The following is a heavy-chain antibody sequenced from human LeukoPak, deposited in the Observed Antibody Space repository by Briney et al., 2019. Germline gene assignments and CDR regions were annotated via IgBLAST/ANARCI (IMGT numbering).Heavy chain of an antibody. Sequence: TGGSLRLSCVASGFTLSNYWMGWVRQAPGKGLDWVASINQDGSGKYYVDSVKGRFTVSRDIAKNSLYLQMSSLRAEDTAVYYCARASSGSYVYWGQGNMVTVSS. CDR2: INQDGSGK. V-gene: IGHV3-7*04. J-gene: IGHJ4*02. CDR1: GFTLSNYW. D-gene: IGHD5-12*01. CDR3: ARASSGSYVY.